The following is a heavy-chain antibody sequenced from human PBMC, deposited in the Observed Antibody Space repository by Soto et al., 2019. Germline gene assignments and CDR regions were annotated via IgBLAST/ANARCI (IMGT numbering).Heavy chain of an antibody. Sequence: GGSLRLSCAASGFTFSSYWMSWVRQAPGKGLEWVANIKQDGSEKYYVDSVKGRFTISRDNAKNSLYLQMNSLRAEDTAVYYCAREAATPPMMSYYYYYMDVWGKGTTVTVSS. J-gene: IGHJ6*03. CDR3: AREAATPPMMSYYYYYMDV. V-gene: IGHV3-7*01. D-gene: IGHD1-26*01. CDR1: GFTFSSYW. CDR2: IKQDGSEK.